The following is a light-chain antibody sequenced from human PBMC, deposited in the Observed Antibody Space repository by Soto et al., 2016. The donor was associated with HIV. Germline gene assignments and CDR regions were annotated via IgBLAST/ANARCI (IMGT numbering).Light chain of an antibody. Sequence: SYELTQPPSVSVAPGKTARITCGGDNLGSKSVHWYQQKPGQAPVLVVYDDSDRPSGIPERFSGSNSGNTATLTISRVEAGDEADYYCQVWDSSSDHPYVFGTGTKVTVL. CDR3: QVWDSSSDHPYV. CDR2: DDS. CDR1: NLGSKS. J-gene: IGLJ1*01. V-gene: IGLV3-21*03.